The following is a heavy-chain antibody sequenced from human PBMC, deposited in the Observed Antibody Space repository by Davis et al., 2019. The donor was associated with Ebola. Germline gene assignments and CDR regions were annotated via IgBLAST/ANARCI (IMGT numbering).Heavy chain of an antibody. V-gene: IGHV1-3*01. CDR3: ARLLFWSGYYNHYYGMDV. J-gene: IGHJ6*02. CDR1: GYTFTSYA. CDR2: INPGNGNT. D-gene: IGHD3-3*01. Sequence: ASVKVSCKASGYTFTSYAIHWVRQAPGQRLEWMGWINPGNGNTKFSQRFQGRVTITRDTSASTAYMELSSLRSEDTAVYYCARLLFWSGYYNHYYGMDVWGQGTTVTVSS.